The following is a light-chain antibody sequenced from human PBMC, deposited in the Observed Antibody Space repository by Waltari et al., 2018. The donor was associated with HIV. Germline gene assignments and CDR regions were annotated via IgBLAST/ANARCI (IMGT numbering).Light chain of an antibody. V-gene: IGLV1-44*01. CDR2: TNN. J-gene: IGLJ3*02. Sequence: QSVLTQPPSASGTPGQRVTISCSGSSSNIGFNIVNWYQQLPGAAPKLLIYTNNQRPSGVPDRFSGSKSGTSASLAIGGLQSEDEADYYCAAWDDSLNGLVFGGGTKLTVL. CDR3: AAWDDSLNGLV. CDR1: SSNIGFNI.